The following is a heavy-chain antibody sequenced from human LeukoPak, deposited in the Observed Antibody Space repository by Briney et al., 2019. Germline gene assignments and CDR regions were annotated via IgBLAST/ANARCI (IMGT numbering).Heavy chain of an antibody. CDR2: IYHSGST. CDR3: ARHSPLYYYDSSGDFDY. Sequence: SETLSLTCAVSGYSISSGYYWGWIRQPPGKGLEWIGSIYHSGSTYYNPSLKSRVTISVDTSKNQFSLKLSSVTAADTAVYYCARHSPLYYYDSSGDFDYWGQGTLVTVSS. V-gene: IGHV4-38-2*01. J-gene: IGHJ4*02. D-gene: IGHD3-22*01. CDR1: GYSISSGYY.